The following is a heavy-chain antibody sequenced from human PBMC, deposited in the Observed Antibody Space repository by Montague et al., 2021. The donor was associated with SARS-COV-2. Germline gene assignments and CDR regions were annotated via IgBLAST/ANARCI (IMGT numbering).Heavy chain of an antibody. CDR1: GGSFGDYF. V-gene: IGHV4-34*01. J-gene: IGHJ3*02. CDR2: INQSGST. CDR3: AKDPGLLWFRELFYDAFDI. D-gene: IGHD3-10*01. Sequence: SETLSLTCAVYGGSFGDYFWSWIRQPPGKGPEWIGDINQSGSTKYIASLKSRVTMSVDTSKNQVSLRLTSVTAADTAVYYCAKDPGLLWFRELFYDAFDIWGQGTMVTVSS.